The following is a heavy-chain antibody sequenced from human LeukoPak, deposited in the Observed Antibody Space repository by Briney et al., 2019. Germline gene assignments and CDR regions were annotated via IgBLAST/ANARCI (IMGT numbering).Heavy chain of an antibody. CDR2: ISYDGSNK. CDR3: ARAPLDYGGVYYYGMDV. CDR1: GFTFSSYA. D-gene: IGHD4-17*01. V-gene: IGHV3-30-3*01. Sequence: PGGSLRLSCAASGFTFSSYAMHWVRQAPGKGLEWVAVISYDGSNKYYADSVKGRFTISRDNSKNTLYLQMNSLRAEDTAVYYCARAPLDYGGVYYYGMDVWGQGTTVTVSS. J-gene: IGHJ6*02.